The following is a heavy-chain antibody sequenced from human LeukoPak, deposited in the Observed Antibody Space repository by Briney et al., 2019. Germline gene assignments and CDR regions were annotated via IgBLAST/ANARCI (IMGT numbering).Heavy chain of an antibody. CDR2: ISGDADDT. V-gene: IGHV3-23*01. Sequence: GGSLRLSCTASGFTFTSYAMTWVRQAPGKGLEWVSTISGDADDTYYADSVKGRFTISRDNSKNTLYLQVNSLRAEDTAIYYCVKDRAGSGCFDYWGQGTLVTISS. CDR3: VKDRAGSGCFDY. CDR1: GFTFTSYA. D-gene: IGHD3-10*01. J-gene: IGHJ4*02.